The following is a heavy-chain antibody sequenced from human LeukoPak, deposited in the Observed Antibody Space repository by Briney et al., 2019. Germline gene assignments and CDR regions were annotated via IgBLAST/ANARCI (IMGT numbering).Heavy chain of an antibody. CDR3: AALERVDY. CDR2: ITSGSTI. D-gene: IGHD1-1*01. J-gene: IGHJ4*02. V-gene: IGHV3-21*01. Sequence: RAGGSLRLSCAASGFSFSSYTMNWVRQAPGKGRQWVSSITSGSTIYYADSVKGRFTISRDNAKTSLYLQMNSLRAEDTAVYYCAALERVDYWGQGTLVTVPS. CDR1: GFSFSSYT.